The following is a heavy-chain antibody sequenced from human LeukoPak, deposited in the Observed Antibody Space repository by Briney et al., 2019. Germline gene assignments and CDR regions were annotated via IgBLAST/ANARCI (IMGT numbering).Heavy chain of an antibody. CDR1: GFTFSSYA. CDR2: ISYDGSNK. D-gene: IGHD2-2*01. Sequence: PGRSLRLSCAASGFTFSSYAMHWVRQAPGKGLEWVAVISYDGSNKYYADSVKGRFTISRDTSKNTLYLHMNSLRADDTAMYYCVRDRCSSCHYFVCWGQGTLVTVSS. V-gene: IGHV3-30-3*01. CDR3: VRDRCSSCHYFVC. J-gene: IGHJ4*02.